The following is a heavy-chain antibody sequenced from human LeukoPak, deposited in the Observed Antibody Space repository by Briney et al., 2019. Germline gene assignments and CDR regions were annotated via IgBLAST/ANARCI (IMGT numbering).Heavy chain of an antibody. Sequence: GASVKVSCKASGYTFTSYGISWVRQAPGQGLEWMGWINPHSGGTNYAQKFQGRVTMTRDTSISTAYMELSRLRSDDTAVYYCARVQWLAAAGTGFEFRFDYWGQGTLVTVSS. D-gene: IGHD6-13*01. V-gene: IGHV1-2*02. CDR2: INPHSGGT. CDR1: GYTFTSYG. CDR3: ARVQWLAAAGTGFEFRFDY. J-gene: IGHJ4*02.